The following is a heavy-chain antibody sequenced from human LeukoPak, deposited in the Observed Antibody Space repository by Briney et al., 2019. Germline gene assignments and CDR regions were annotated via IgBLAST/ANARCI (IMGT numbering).Heavy chain of an antibody. J-gene: IGHJ3*02. CDR3: ARDIPAGIAVAGDAFDI. CDR1: GYSISSGYY. D-gene: IGHD6-19*01. CDR2: IYHSGST. V-gene: IGHV4-38-2*02. Sequence: SETLSLTCAVSGYSISSGYYWGWIRQPPGKGLEWIGSIYHSGSTYYNPSLKSRVTISVDTSKNQFSLELSSVTAADTAVYYCARDIPAGIAVAGDAFDIWGQGTMVTVSS.